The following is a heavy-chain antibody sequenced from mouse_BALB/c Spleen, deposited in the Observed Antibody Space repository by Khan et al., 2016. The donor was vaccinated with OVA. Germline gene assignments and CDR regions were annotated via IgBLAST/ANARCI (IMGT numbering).Heavy chain of an antibody. J-gene: IGHJ4*01. D-gene: IGHD2-14*01. CDR2: IWGGGGT. V-gene: IGHV2-6-4*01. CDR3: ARAYYRYDGYYAMDY. Sequence: VELVESGPGLVAPSQSLSITCTVSGFSLSRYNIHWVRQPPGKGPEWLGMIWGGGGTDYNSTLKSRLSISKDNSKSQVFLKMNSLHTDDSAMYYCARAYYRYDGYYAMDYWGQGTSVTVSS. CDR1: GFSLSRYN.